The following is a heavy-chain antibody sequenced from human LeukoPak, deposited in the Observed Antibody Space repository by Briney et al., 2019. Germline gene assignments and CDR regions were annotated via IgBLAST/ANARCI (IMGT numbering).Heavy chain of an antibody. D-gene: IGHD3-10*01. CDR1: GFTFSSYS. V-gene: IGHV3-21*01. Sequence: GGSLRLSCAASGFTFSSYSMNWVRQAPGKGLEWVSSISSSSYIYYADSVKGRFTISRDNAKNSLYLQMNSLRAEDTAVYYCARDPGEGTDAFDIWGQGTMATVSS. J-gene: IGHJ3*02. CDR3: ARDPGEGTDAFDI. CDR2: ISSSSYI.